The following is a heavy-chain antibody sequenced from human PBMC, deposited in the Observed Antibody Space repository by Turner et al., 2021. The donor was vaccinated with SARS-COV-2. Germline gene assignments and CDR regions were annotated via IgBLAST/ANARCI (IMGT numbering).Heavy chain of an antibody. Sequence: QVQLVQSGAEVKKPGASVKVSCKASGYNFSLYYMHWVRQAPGQGLEWMGIINPSGGSISYAQKFQGRVTMTRDTSTSTVYMELSSLRSEDTAVYYCARDVVLVPAASGMDVWGQGTTVTVSS. V-gene: IGHV1-46*01. J-gene: IGHJ6*02. CDR2: INPSGGSI. D-gene: IGHD2-2*01. CDR3: ARDVVLVPAASGMDV. CDR1: GYNFSLYY.